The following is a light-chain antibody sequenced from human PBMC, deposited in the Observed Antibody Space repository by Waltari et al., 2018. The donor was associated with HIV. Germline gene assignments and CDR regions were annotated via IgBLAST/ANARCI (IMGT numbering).Light chain of an antibody. CDR3: SSYTDTTTLCVV. J-gene: IGLJ2*01. V-gene: IGLV2-14*01. Sequence: QSALTQPASVSGSPGQSITISCTGTGSDVGGYNYASWYQQRPGAAPKLLIYEVRNRPAGISSRLSGSKSGNTASLTISGLQAEDEADYYCSSYTDTTTLCVVFGGGTKLTVL. CDR1: GSDVGGYNY. CDR2: EVR.